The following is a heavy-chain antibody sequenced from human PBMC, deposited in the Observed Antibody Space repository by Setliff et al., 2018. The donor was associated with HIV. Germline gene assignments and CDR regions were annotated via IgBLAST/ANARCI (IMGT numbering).Heavy chain of an antibody. V-gene: IGHV1-18*01. CDR3: ARDPRHYYDTTGYSPYNWFDP. J-gene: IGHJ5*02. CDR2: ISAHNGNT. Sequence: ASVKVSCKASGYTFSSYGISWVRQAPGQGLEWMGWISAHNGNTKYAQKLQGRVTMTTDTSTSTAYMELRSLRSDDTAVYYCARDPRHYYDTTGYSPYNWFDPWGQGTLVTVSS. CDR1: GYTFSSYG. D-gene: IGHD3-22*01.